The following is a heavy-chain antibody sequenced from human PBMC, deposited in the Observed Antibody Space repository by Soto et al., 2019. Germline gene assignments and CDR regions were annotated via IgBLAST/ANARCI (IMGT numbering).Heavy chain of an antibody. D-gene: IGHD2-2*01. CDR3: ARVDVVVPAAIHYYYGMDV. CDR2: IIPIFGTA. V-gene: IGHV1-69*01. CDR1: GGTFSSYA. Sequence: QVQLVQSGAEVKKPGSSVKVSCKASGGTFSSYAISWVRQAPGQGLEWMGGIIPIFGTANYAQKFQGRVTITADESTSTAYMELSSRRSEDTAVYYCARVDVVVPAAIHYYYGMDVWGQGTTVTVSS. J-gene: IGHJ6*02.